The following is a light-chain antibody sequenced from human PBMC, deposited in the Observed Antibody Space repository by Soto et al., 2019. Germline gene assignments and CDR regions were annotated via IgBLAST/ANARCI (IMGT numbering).Light chain of an antibody. Sequence: DIVLTQSPATLSLSPGDRATLSCRASQSVGTSLAWYKQQPGQAPRLLIHDAAYRASGIPERFRGSGSGTDFRLSISSLEPDDFAVYYCQHRSSWPRSFGRGTKVEV. CDR2: DAA. CDR1: QSVGTS. J-gene: IGKJ1*01. CDR3: QHRSSWPRS. V-gene: IGKV3-11*01.